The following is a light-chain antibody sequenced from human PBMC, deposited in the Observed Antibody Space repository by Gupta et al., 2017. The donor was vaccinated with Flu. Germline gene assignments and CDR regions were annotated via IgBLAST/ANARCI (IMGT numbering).Light chain of an antibody. CDR3: QQYYSTPIT. CDR2: WAS. Sequence: DIVMTQSPDPLALSLDERATINCKPSQIVLYSSNNKHYLAWYQQKPGQPPRLRMYWASTRESGFPDRFSGSGSGTDFTLTISSLQAEDGAVYYCQQYYSTPITFGQGTRLGIK. J-gene: IGKJ5*01. V-gene: IGKV4-1*01. CDR1: QIVLYSSNNKHY.